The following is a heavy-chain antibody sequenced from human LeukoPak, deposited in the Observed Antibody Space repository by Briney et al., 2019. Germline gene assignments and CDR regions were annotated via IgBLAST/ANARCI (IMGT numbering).Heavy chain of an antibody. CDR2: IYTSGST. Sequence: PSETLSLTCTVSGGSISSYYWSWIRQPPGKGLEWIGYIYTSGSTNYNPSLKSRVTISVDTSKNQFTLKLSSVTAADTAVYYCARPLGGSYPEAFDIWGQGTMVTVSS. V-gene: IGHV4-4*09. CDR3: ARPLGGSYPEAFDI. J-gene: IGHJ3*02. CDR1: GGSISSYY. D-gene: IGHD1-26*01.